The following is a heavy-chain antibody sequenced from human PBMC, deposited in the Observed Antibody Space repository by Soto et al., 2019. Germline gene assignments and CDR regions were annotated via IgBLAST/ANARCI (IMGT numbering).Heavy chain of an antibody. CDR2: IKSKTDGGTT. Sequence: GGSLRLSCAASGFTFSNAWMNWVRQAPGKGLEWVGRIKSKTDGGTTDYAAPVKGRFTISRDDSKNTLYLQMNSLKTEDTAVYHCTTDPASEWELLPPGYWGQGTLVTVSS. CDR3: TTDPASEWELLPPGY. V-gene: IGHV3-15*07. D-gene: IGHD1-26*01. CDR1: GFTFSNAW. J-gene: IGHJ4*02.